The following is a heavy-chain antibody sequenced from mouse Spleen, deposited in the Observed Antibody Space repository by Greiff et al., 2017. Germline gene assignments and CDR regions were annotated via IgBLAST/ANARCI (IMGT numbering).Heavy chain of an antibody. Sequence: SCKASGYTFTSYWMQWVKQRPGQGLEWIGEIDPSDSYTNYNQKFKGKATLTVDTSSSTAYMQLSSLTSEDSAVYYCARRPTATYAMDYWGQGTSVTVSS. D-gene: IGHD1-2*01. V-gene: IGHV1-50*01. CDR3: ARRPTATYAMDY. CDR1: GYTFTSYW. J-gene: IGHJ4*01. CDR2: IDPSDSYT.